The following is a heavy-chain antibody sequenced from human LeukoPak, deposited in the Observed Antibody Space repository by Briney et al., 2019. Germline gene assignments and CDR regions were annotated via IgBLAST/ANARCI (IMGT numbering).Heavy chain of an antibody. J-gene: IGHJ3*02. D-gene: IGHD6-6*01. CDR3: GRVGGRSKAAKGDAFDI. CDR1: GFTFSSYS. CDR2: ISSGSTYM. Sequence: GGSLRLSCAASGFTFSSYSMNWVRQAPGKGLEWVSSISSGSTYMYYADSVKGRFTISRDNAQNSMYLQMNSLRAEDTAVYYCGRVGGRSKAAKGDAFDIWGQGTMVTVSS. V-gene: IGHV3-21*01.